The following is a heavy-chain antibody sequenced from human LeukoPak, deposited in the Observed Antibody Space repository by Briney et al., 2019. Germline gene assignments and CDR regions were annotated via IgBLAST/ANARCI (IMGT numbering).Heavy chain of an antibody. Sequence: SETLSLTCTVSGGSISSSSYYWGWIRQPPGKGLEWIGSIYYSGSTYYNPSLKSRVTISVDTSKNQFSLKLSSVTAADTAVYYCARGRYNWNYFLGGNMDVWGKGTTVTVSS. V-gene: IGHV4-39*07. CDR3: ARGRYNWNYFLGGNMDV. D-gene: IGHD1-7*01. CDR2: IYYSGST. J-gene: IGHJ6*03. CDR1: GGSISSSSYY.